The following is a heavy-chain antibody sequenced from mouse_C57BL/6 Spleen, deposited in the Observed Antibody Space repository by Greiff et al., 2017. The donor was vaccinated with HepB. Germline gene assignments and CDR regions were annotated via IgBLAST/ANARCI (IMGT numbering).Heavy chain of an antibody. Sequence: DVKLVESGGGLVQSGRSLRLSCATSGFTFSDFYMEWVRQAPGKGLEWIAASRNKANDYTTEYSASVKGRFIVSRDTSQSILYLQMNALRAEDTAIYYCARALYGNYDYYAMDYWGQGTSVTVSS. D-gene: IGHD2-1*01. V-gene: IGHV7-1*01. J-gene: IGHJ4*01. CDR2: SRNKANDYTT. CDR3: ARALYGNYDYYAMDY. CDR1: GFTFSDFY.